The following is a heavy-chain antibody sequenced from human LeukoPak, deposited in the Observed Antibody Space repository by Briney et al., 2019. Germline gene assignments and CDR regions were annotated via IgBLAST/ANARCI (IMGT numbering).Heavy chain of an antibody. Sequence: SETLSLTCTVSGGSISSYYWSWIRQPPGKGLEWIGYIYYSGGTNYNPSLKSRVTISVDTSKNQFSLKLSSVTAADTAVYYCARVDYYDSSGYYYGQFDYWGQGILVTVSS. CDR3: ARVDYYDSSGYYYGQFDY. CDR2: IYYSGGT. J-gene: IGHJ4*02. V-gene: IGHV4-59*01. D-gene: IGHD3-22*01. CDR1: GGSISSYY.